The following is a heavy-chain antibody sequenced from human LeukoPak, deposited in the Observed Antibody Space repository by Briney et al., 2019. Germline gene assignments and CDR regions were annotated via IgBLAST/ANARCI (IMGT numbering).Heavy chain of an antibody. CDR2: ISWDGGST. Sequence: GGSLRLSCAASGFTFDDYPMHWVRQAPGKGLEWVSLISWDGGSTYYADSVKGRFTISRDNSKNSLYLQMNSLRTEDTALYYCAKGPDDYGDYGHPDYWGQGTLVTVSS. J-gene: IGHJ4*02. CDR3: AKGPDDYGDYGHPDY. CDR1: GFTFDDYP. V-gene: IGHV3-43*01. D-gene: IGHD4-17*01.